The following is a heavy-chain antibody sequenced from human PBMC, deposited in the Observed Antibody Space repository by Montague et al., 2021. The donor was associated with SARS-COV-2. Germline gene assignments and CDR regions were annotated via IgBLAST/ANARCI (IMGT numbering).Heavy chain of an antibody. V-gene: IGHV3-30*02. D-gene: IGHD3-10*01. J-gene: IGHJ3*02. Sequence: KKYADSVARRFTISRDSSKNPVYLQMNSLRAEDTAVYYCAQPTSIFWFGKCTADASDIWGQGTMVTVSS. CDR2: K. CDR3: AQPTSIFWFGKCTADASDI.